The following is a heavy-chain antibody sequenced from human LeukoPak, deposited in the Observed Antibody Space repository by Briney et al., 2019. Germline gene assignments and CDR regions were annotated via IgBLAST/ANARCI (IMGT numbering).Heavy chain of an antibody. CDR3: AKDRGSYPDY. J-gene: IGHJ4*02. CDR2: ISGDGNST. CDR1: GFTFAGYG. Sequence: GGSLRLSCAASGFTFAGYGMHWVRQAPGKGLEWVSLISGDGNSTYYADSVKGRFTISRDNSKNSLYLQMNSLRGEDTALYYCAKDRGSYPDYWGQGALVTVSS. V-gene: IGHV3-43*02. D-gene: IGHD1-26*01.